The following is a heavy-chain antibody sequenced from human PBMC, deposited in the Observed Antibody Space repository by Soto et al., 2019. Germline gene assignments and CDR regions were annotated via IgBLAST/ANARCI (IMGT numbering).Heavy chain of an antibody. Sequence: EVHLLESGGGLVQPGGSLRLSCAASGFTFSSYAMSWVRQAPGKGLEWVSGITGSGDKRYYAASVKGRFTISRDNSKNTLYLQVRSLRVEDTAVFYCAKDYGDFCDSLVYLGQGTLVTVSS. CDR1: GFTFSSYA. CDR2: ITGSGDKR. CDR3: AKDYGDFCDSLVY. D-gene: IGHD4-17*01. V-gene: IGHV3-23*01. J-gene: IGHJ4*02.